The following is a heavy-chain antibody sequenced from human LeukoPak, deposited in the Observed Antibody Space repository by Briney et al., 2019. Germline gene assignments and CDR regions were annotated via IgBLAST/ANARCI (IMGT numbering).Heavy chain of an antibody. CDR1: GFTFSSYT. V-gene: IGHV3-21*01. Sequence: GGSLRLSCAASGFTFSSYTMNWVRQAPGKGLGWVSSISSSSTYIYYADSVKGRFTISRDNAKNSLYLQMNSLRAEDTAVYSCARDGQMATTTGYFDYWGQGTLVTVSS. D-gene: IGHD5-24*01. CDR3: ARDGQMATTTGYFDY. J-gene: IGHJ4*02. CDR2: ISSSSTYI.